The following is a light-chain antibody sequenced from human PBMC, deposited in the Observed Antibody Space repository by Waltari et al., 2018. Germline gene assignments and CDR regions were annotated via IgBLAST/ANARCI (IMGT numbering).Light chain of an antibody. CDR3: SSYAGSNIVV. CDR2: QVT. CDR1: SSDIGGYHY. Sequence: QAALTQPRPVSGSPGQSVTISCTGTSSDIGGYHYVSWYQQHPGTAPKLMIYQVTKRPSGVSDRCSGSKSGNTASLTFSGIQAEDESDYYCSSYAGSNIVVFGGGTRLTV. J-gene: IGLJ2*01. V-gene: IGLV2-8*01.